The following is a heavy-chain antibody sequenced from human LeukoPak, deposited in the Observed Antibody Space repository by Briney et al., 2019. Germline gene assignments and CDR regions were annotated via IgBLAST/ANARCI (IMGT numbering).Heavy chain of an antibody. CDR2: IYPGDSDT. CDR3: ARLNSSGWYSGPFDY. V-gene: IGHV5-51*01. Sequence: KSGESLKISCKGSGYSFTSYWIGWVRQMPGKGLEWMGIIYPGDSDTRYSPSFQGQVTISADKSISTAYLQWSSLKASDTAMYYCARLNSSGWYSGPFDYWGQGTLVTVSS. J-gene: IGHJ4*02. D-gene: IGHD6-19*01. CDR1: GYSFTSYW.